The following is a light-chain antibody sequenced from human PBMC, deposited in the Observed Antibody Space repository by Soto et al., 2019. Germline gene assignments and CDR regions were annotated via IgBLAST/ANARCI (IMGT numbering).Light chain of an antibody. Sequence: EIVMTQSPATLSVSPGERATLSCRASQSVSSNLAWYQQKPGQAPRLLIYGASNRATGIPARFSGSGSGTEFTLTISSLQSEDFAVYYCQQYNNWPPLTFGGGTKVGFK. CDR1: QSVSSN. CDR3: QQYNNWPPLT. J-gene: IGKJ4*01. V-gene: IGKV3-15*01. CDR2: GAS.